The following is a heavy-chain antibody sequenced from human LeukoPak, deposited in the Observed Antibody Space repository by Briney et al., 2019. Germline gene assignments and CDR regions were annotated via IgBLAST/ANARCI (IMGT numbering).Heavy chain of an antibody. D-gene: IGHD3-16*01. CDR3: ARWGRDLDAFDI. CDR1: GFTFSGSA. Sequence: GGSLRLSCAASGFTFSGSAMHWVRQASGKGLEWVGRIRSKANSYATAYAASVKGRFTISRDDSKNTAYLQMNSLKTEDTAVYYCARWGRDLDAFDIWGQGTMVTVSS. CDR2: IRSKANSYAT. J-gene: IGHJ3*02. V-gene: IGHV3-73*01.